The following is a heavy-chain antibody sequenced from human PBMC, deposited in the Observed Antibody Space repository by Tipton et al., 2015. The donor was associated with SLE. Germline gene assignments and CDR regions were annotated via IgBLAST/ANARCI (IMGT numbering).Heavy chain of an antibody. J-gene: IGHJ6*02. Sequence: TLSLTCTVSGGSISSHYWSWIRQPPGKGLEWIGYIYYSGSTYYNPSLKSRVTISVDTSKNQFSLKLSSVTAADTAVYYCARGGDILTGYYGGMDVWGQGTTVTVSS. CDR1: GGSISSHY. CDR2: IYYSGST. D-gene: IGHD3-9*01. V-gene: IGHV4-59*08. CDR3: ARGGDILTGYYGGMDV.